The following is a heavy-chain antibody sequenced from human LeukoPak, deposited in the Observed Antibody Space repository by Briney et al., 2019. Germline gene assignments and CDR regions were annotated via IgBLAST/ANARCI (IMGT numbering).Heavy chain of an antibody. CDR3: VAAALAVDS. CDR1: GGSISSSNW. J-gene: IGHJ4*02. CDR2: IYHSGST. Sequence: PETLSLTCGVSGGSISSSNWWNWVRQPPGKGLEWIGEIYHSGSTNYNPSLKSRVTISVDKSKNHFSLNLRSVTPADTAVYYCVAAALAVDSWGQGTLVTVSS. D-gene: IGHD6-19*01. V-gene: IGHV4-4*03.